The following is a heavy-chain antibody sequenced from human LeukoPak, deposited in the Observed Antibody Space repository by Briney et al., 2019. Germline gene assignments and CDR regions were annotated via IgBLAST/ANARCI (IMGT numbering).Heavy chain of an antibody. D-gene: IGHD7-27*01. CDR3: ARERGPWGYFDY. CDR1: GGTFSRYA. J-gene: IGHJ4*02. CDR2: IIPIFGTA. Sequence: ASVKVSCKASGGTFSRYAISWVRQAPGQGLEWMGGIIPIFGTANYAQKFQGRVTITADESTSTAYMELSSLRSEDTAVYYCARERGPWGYFDYWGQGTLVTVSS. V-gene: IGHV1-69*13.